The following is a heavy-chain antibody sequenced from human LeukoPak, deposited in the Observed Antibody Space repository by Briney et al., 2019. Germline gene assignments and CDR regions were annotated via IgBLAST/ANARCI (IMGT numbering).Heavy chain of an antibody. CDR2: MNPNSGNT. D-gene: IGHD3-10*01. V-gene: IGHV1-8*01. J-gene: IGHJ6*03. CDR3: ARGVYGSGSYYYYYYYYMDV. CDR1: GYTFTSYD. Sequence: GVSVKVSCKASGYTFTSYDINWVRQATGQGLEWMGWMNPNSGNTGYAQKFQGRVTMTRNTSISTAYMELSSLRSEDTAVYYCARGVYGSGSYYYYYYYYMDVWGKGTTVTVSS.